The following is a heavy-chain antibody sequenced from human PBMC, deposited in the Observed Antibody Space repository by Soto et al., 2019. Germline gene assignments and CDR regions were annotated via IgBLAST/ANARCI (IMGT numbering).Heavy chain of an antibody. D-gene: IGHD6-19*01. J-gene: IGHJ2*01. V-gene: IGHV3-23*01. CDR1: GFTFSSYA. Sequence: VQLLESGGGLVQPGGSLRLSCAASGFTFSSYAMSWVRQAPGKGLEWVSAISGIGGSTYYADSVKGRFTISRDISKITPYLQMSSLRAEDTAVYYCARVPLSNSRGWYGYFDLWGRGTLVTVSS. CDR3: ARVPLSNSRGWYGYFDL. CDR2: ISGIGGST.